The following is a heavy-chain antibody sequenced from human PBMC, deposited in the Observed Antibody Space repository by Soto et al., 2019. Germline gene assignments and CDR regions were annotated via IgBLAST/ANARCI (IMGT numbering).Heavy chain of an antibody. CDR1: GYTFTGYY. CDR2: INPNSGGT. Sequence: GASVKVSCKASGYTFTGYYMHWVRQAPGQGLEWMGWINPNSGGTNYAQKFQGRVSMTWTKSITTAYMELNGLRSDDTAVYYCVRGSGRPDLDFWGQGTQVTVSS. J-gene: IGHJ4*02. CDR3: VRGSGRPDLDF. V-gene: IGHV1-2*02.